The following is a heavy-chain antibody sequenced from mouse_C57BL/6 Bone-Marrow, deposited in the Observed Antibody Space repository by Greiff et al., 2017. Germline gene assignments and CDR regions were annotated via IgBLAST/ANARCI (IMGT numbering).Heavy chain of an antibody. CDR2: IDPENGDT. Sequence: QLQQSGAELVRPGASVKLSCTASGFNIKDDYMHWVKQRPEQGLEWIGWIDPENGDTEYASRFLGKATITANTSSNTAYLQLSSLTSEDTAVYCCTSGAWFAYWGQGTLVTVSA. D-gene: IGHD3-1*01. V-gene: IGHV14-4*01. CDR1: GFNIKDDY. J-gene: IGHJ3*01. CDR3: TSGAWFAY.